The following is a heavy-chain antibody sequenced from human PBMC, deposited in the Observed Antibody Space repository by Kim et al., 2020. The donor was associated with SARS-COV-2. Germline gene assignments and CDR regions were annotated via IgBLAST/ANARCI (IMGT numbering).Heavy chain of an antibody. CDR3: VDGQSSSWYSPGRY. Sequence: GGSLRLSCAASGFTFSSYGMHWVRQAPGKGLEWVAVISYDGSNKYYGDSVKGRFTISRDNSKNTLYLQMNSLRAEDTAVYYCVDGQSSSWYSPGRYWGQGTLVTVSS. D-gene: IGHD6-13*01. J-gene: IGHJ4*02. CDR2: ISYDGSNK. CDR1: GFTFSSYG. V-gene: IGHV3-30*03.